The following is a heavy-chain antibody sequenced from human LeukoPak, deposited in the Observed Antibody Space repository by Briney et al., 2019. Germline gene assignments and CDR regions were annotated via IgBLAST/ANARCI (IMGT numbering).Heavy chain of an antibody. CDR1: GFTFSSYW. CDR2: IKQDGSEK. Sequence: GGSLRLSCAASGFTFSSYWMSWVRQAPGKGLEWVANIKQDGSEKYYVDPVKGRFTISRDNAKNSLYLQMNSLRAEDTAVYYCAREGPGYSSSWYVYWGQGTLVTVSS. D-gene: IGHD6-13*01. CDR3: AREGPGYSSSWYVY. J-gene: IGHJ4*02. V-gene: IGHV3-7*01.